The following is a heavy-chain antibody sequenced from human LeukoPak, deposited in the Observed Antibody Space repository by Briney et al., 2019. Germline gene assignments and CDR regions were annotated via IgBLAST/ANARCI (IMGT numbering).Heavy chain of an antibody. D-gene: IGHD3-10*01. CDR3: AKRGVVIRVILVGFHKEAYYFDS. CDR1: GITLSNYG. Sequence: GGSLRLSCAVSGITLSNYGMSWVRQAPGKGLEWVAGICDSGGSTNYADSVKGRFTISRDNPKNTLYLQMNSLRAEDTAVYFCAKRGVVIRVILVGFHKEAYYFDSWGQGALVTVSS. J-gene: IGHJ4*02. CDR2: ICDSGGST. V-gene: IGHV3-23*01.